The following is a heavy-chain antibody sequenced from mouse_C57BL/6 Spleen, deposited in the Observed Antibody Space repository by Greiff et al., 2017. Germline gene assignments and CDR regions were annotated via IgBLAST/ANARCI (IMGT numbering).Heavy chain of an antibody. CDR1: GFSLTSYG. CDR2: IWGDGGT. D-gene: IGHD2-5*01. CDR3: SKPWSYYSRSEAMDY. J-gene: IGHJ4*01. V-gene: IGHV2-3*01. Sequence: VQLQESGPGLVAPSQSLSITCTVSGFSLTSYGVSWVRQPPEQGLEWLGVIWGDGGTNSHSAHISRLGIGNANAKCQVFLKLNRLQTDDTATYYCSKPWSYYSRSEAMDYWGQGTSVTVSS.